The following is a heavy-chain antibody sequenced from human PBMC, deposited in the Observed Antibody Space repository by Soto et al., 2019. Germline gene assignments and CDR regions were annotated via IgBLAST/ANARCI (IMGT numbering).Heavy chain of an antibody. CDR2: IIPIFGTA. CDR1: GGTFSSYA. D-gene: IGHD5-18*01. J-gene: IGHJ6*02. Sequence: SVKVSCKASGGTFSSYAISWVRQAPGQGLEWMGGIIPIFGTANYAQKFQGRVTITADKSTSTAYMELSSLRSEDTAVYYCARSSYGYPPSYYYGMDVRGQGTTVTVSS. V-gene: IGHV1-69*06. CDR3: ARSSYGYPPSYYYGMDV.